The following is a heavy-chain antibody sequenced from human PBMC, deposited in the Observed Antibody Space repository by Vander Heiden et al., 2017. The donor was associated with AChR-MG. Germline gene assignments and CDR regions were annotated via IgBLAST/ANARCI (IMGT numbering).Heavy chain of an antibody. J-gene: IGHJ3*02. CDR1: GFTFSSYW. D-gene: IGHD7-27*01. V-gene: IGHV3-74*01. CDR2: INSDGSST. Sequence: EVQLVESGGGLVQPGGSLRLSCAAAGFTFSSYWMHWVRQAPGKGLVCVSRINSDGSSTSYADSVKGRFTISRDNAKNTLYLQMNSLRAEDTAVYYCARPALTGNDAFDIWGQGTMVTVSS. CDR3: ARPALTGNDAFDI.